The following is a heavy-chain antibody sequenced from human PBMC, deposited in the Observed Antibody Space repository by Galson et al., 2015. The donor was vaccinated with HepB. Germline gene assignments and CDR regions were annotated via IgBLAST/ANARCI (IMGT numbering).Heavy chain of an antibody. D-gene: IGHD6-13*01. CDR2: ISYDGSNK. V-gene: IGHV3-30*04. CDR1: GFTFSSYA. CDR3: ARDEGIATSGLDF. Sequence: SLRLSCAASGFTFSSYAMHWVRQAPGKGLEWVAVISYDGSNKYYADSVKGRFTISRDNAKKSLHLQMNSLRAEDTAVYYCARDEGIATSGLDFWGQGTLVTVSS. J-gene: IGHJ4*02.